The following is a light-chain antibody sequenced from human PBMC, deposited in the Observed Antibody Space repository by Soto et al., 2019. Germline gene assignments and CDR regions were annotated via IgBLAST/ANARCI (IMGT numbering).Light chain of an antibody. V-gene: IGKV3-20*01. Sequence: EIVLTQSPATLSVSPGERATLSCRGSQSVTSNLAWYQQKPGQAPRLLIYGASSRATGIPDRFSGSGSGTDFTLTIGRLEPEDFAVYYCQHYANSPWTFGQGTKVDIK. CDR3: QHYANSPWT. J-gene: IGKJ1*01. CDR2: GAS. CDR1: QSVTSN.